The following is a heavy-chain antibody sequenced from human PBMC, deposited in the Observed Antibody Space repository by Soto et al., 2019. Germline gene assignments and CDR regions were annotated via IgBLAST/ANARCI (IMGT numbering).Heavy chain of an antibody. CDR2: ISGSGGST. CDR1: GFTFSSYA. Sequence: GGSLRLSCAASGFTFSSYAMSWVRQAPGKGLEWVSAISGSGGSTYYADSAKGRFTISRDNSKNTLYLQMNSLRAEDTAVYYCAKRPMVGRFTFDYWGQGTLVTVSS. D-gene: IGHD3-10*01. J-gene: IGHJ4*02. CDR3: AKRPMVGRFTFDY. V-gene: IGHV3-23*01.